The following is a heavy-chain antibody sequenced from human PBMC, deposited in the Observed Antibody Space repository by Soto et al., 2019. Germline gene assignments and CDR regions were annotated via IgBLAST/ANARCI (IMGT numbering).Heavy chain of an antibody. CDR1: GFTFSSYS. CDR3: ARDPSPYNWNYRTLNWFDP. CDR2: ISSSSSYI. Sequence: NPGGSLRLSCAASGFTFSSYSMNWVRQAPGKGLEWVSSISSSSSYIYYADSVKGRFTISRDNAKNSLYLQMNSLRAEDTAVYYCARDPSPYNWNYRTLNWFDPWRQGTLVTVSS. V-gene: IGHV3-21*01. J-gene: IGHJ5*02. D-gene: IGHD1-7*01.